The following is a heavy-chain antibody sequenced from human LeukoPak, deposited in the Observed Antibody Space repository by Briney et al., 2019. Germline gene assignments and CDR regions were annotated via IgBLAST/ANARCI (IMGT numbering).Heavy chain of an antibody. CDR1: GFTFSSYD. CDR2: IGTAGDT. V-gene: IGHV3-13*01. D-gene: IGHD6-19*01. Sequence: GMSLRLSCAASGFTFSSYDMHWVRQATGKGLEWVSAIGTAGDTYYPGSVKGRFTISRENAKNSLYLQMNSLRAGDTAVYYCARGLQNRQWLASAYYYYGMDVWGQGTTVTVSS. J-gene: IGHJ6*02. CDR3: ARGLQNRQWLASAYYYYGMDV.